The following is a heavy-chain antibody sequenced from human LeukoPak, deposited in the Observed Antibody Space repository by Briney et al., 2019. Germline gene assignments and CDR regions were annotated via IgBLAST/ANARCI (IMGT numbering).Heavy chain of an antibody. V-gene: IGHV3-11*06. CDR2: ISSSSSYT. Sequence: GGSLRLSCAASGFTFSDYYMSWIRQAPRKGLEWISYISSSSSYTNYADSAKGRFTISRDNSKNTLYLQMNSLRAEDTAVYYCARTVLPSVANWFDPWGQGTLVTVSS. CDR3: ARTVLPSVANWFDP. J-gene: IGHJ5*02. D-gene: IGHD2-2*01. CDR1: GFTFSDYY.